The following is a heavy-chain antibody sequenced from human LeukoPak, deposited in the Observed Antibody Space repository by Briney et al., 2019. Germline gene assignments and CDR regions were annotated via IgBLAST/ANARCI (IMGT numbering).Heavy chain of an antibody. CDR1: GFTFSRFD. D-gene: IGHD3-9*01. CDR3: AKAGAYYDILTGYYPPSYDYYGMDV. V-gene: IGHV3-23*01. Sequence: GGSLRLSCAASGFTFSRFDTSWVRQAPGKGLERVAGISGSGVNKYYADSVKGRFAISRDNPKNTVYLQMNSLRADDTAVYYCAKAGAYYDILTGYYPPSYDYYGMDVWGQGTTVTVSS. J-gene: IGHJ6*02. CDR2: ISGSGVNK.